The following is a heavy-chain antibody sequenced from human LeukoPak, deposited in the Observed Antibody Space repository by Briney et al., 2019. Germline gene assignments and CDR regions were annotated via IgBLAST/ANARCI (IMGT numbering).Heavy chain of an antibody. J-gene: IGHJ4*02. CDR3: ARDFWGSYVWGGYRFAFDY. Sequence: GGSLRLSCAASGFTFSSYEMNWVRQAPGKGLEWVSYISSSGSTIYYADSVKGRFTISRDNAKNSLYLQMNSLRAEDTAVYYCARDFWGSYVWGGYRFAFDYWGQGTLVTVSS. D-gene: IGHD3-16*02. CDR2: ISSSGSTI. V-gene: IGHV3-48*03. CDR1: GFTFSSYE.